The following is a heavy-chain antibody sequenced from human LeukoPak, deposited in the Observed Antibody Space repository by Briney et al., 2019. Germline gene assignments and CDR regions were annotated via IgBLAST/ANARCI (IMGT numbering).Heavy chain of an antibody. J-gene: IGHJ4*02. CDR2: IYTSGST. D-gene: IGHD5-18*01. CDR1: GGSISSGSYY. Sequence: SQTLSLTCTVSGGSISSGSYYWSWIRQPAGKGLEWIGRIYTSGSTNYNPSLKSRVTISVDTSKNQFSLKLSSVTAADTAVYYCARDGYSYEEYGGLDYWGQGTLVTVSS. V-gene: IGHV4-61*02. CDR3: ARDGYSYEEYGGLDY.